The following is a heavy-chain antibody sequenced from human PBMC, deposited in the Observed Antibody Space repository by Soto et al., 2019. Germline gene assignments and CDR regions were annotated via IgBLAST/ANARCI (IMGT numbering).Heavy chain of an antibody. CDR1: GYTFTSYG. D-gene: IGHD2-2*01. V-gene: IGHV1-18*01. J-gene: IGHJ5*02. CDR3: ARRYCSSTSSHLPWFDP. Sequence: ASVKVSCKASGYTFTSYGISWVRQAPGQGLEWMGWISAYNGNTNYAQKRQGRVTMTTDTSTSTAYMELRSLRSDDTAVYYCARRYCSSTSSHLPWFDPWGQGTLVTVSS. CDR2: ISAYNGNT.